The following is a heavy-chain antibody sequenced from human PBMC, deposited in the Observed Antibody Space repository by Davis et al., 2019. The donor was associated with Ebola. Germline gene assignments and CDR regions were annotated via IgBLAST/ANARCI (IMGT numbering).Heavy chain of an antibody. J-gene: IGHJ4*02. CDR1: GFTFSSYW. D-gene: IGHD3-3*01. Sequence: HTGGSLRLSCAASGFTFSSYWMHWVRQAPGKGLVWVSRINSDGSSTNYADSVKGRFTISRDNAKNSLYLQMNSLRAEDTAVYYCARRTYDFWSGYYAYYFDYWGQGTLVTVSS. CDR3: ARRTYDFWSGYYAYYFDY. V-gene: IGHV3-74*01. CDR2: INSDGSST.